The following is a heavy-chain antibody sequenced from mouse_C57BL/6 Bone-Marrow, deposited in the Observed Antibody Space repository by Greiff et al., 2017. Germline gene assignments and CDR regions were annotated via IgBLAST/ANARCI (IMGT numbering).Heavy chain of an antibody. J-gene: IGHJ3*01. V-gene: IGHV6-3*01. CDR2: IRSKSDNYAT. CDR1: GFTFSNYW. CDR3: TLTGTVAY. D-gene: IGHD4-1*01. Sequence: EVKVEESGGGLVQPGGSMKLSCVASGFTFSNYWMNWVRQSPEKGLEWVAQIRSKSDNYATHYAESVKGRFTISREYSKSSVYLQMNNVRAEDPGIYYCTLTGTVAYWGQGTLVTVSA.